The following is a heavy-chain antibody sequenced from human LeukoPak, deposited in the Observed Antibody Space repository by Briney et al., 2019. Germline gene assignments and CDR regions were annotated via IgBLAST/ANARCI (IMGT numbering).Heavy chain of an antibody. CDR2: IWYDGSNK. J-gene: IGHJ4*02. CDR3: AKDFGILWALDY. D-gene: IGHD2-21*01. Sequence: PGGSLRLSCAASGFTFSSYGMHWVRQAPGKGLEWVAFIWYDGSNKYYADSVKGRFTISRDNSKNTLYLRMNSLRAEDTAVYYCAKDFGILWALDYWGQGTLVTVSS. V-gene: IGHV3-30*02. CDR1: GFTFSSYG.